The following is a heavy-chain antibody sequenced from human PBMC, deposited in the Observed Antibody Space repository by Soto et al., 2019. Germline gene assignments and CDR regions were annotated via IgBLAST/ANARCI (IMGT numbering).Heavy chain of an antibody. V-gene: IGHV1-46*01. CDR3: AIPHGDSDAFDI. CDR2: INPSGGST. CDR1: GYTFTSYY. D-gene: IGHD2-21*01. J-gene: IGHJ3*02. Sequence: QVQLVQSGAEVKKPGASVKVSCKASGYTFTSYYMHWVRHAPGQGLEWMGIINPSGGSTSYAQKFQGRVTMTRDTSTSTVYMELSSLRSEDTAVYYCAIPHGDSDAFDIWGQGTMVTVSS.